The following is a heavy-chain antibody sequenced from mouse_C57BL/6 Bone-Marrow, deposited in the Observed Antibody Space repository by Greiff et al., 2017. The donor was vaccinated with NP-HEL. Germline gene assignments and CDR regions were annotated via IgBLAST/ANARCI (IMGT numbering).Heavy chain of an antibody. Sequence: EVHLVESGGDLVKPGGSLKLSCAASGFTFSSYGMSWVRQTPDKRLEWVATISSGGSYTYYPDSVKGRFPISTDTAKNTLYLQMSSLKSEDTAMYYCAMTTVKDFDVWGTGTTVTVSS. V-gene: IGHV5-6*01. D-gene: IGHD1-1*01. CDR3: AMTTVKDFDV. CDR1: GFTFSSYG. CDR2: ISSGGSYT. J-gene: IGHJ1*03.